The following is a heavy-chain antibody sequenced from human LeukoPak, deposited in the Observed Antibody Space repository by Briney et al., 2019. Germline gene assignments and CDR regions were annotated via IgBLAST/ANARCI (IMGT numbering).Heavy chain of an antibody. CDR3: AKDLRLRFLGEEHFDY. CDR2: IRYDGSNK. V-gene: IGHV3-30*02. J-gene: IGHJ4*02. Sequence: GGSLRLSCAASGFTFSSYGMHWVRQAPGKGLEWVAFIRYDGSNKYYADSVKGRFTISRDNSKNTLYLQMNSLRAEDTAVYYCAKDLRLRFLGEEHFDYWGQGTLVTVSS. CDR1: GFTFSSYG. D-gene: IGHD3-3*01.